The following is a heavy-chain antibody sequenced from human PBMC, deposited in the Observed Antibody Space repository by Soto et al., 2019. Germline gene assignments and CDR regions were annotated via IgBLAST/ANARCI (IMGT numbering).Heavy chain of an antibody. CDR3: AKDRLAGNFDY. CDR2: ISATGGST. J-gene: IGHJ4*02. V-gene: IGHV3-23*01. CDR1: GFTFNNYA. Sequence: GSLRLSCAASGFTFNNYAINWVRQAPGKGLEWVATISATGGSTYYADSVKGRFTISRDNSKNTLYLQMNGLRVEDTAVYYCAKDRLAGNFDYWGQGTQVTVSS.